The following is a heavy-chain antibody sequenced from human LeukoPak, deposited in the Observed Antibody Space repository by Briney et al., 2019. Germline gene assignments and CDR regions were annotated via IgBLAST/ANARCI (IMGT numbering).Heavy chain of an antibody. CDR3: ARQINLYAFDI. J-gene: IGHJ3*02. CDR1: GYSFTSYW. CDR2: IYPGDSDT. Sequence: GESLKVSCKGSGYSFTSYWVGWVRQMPGKGLEWMGIIYPGDSDTRYSPSFQGQVTISADKSISTAYLQWSSLKASDTAMYYCARQINLYAFDIWGQGTMVTVSS. V-gene: IGHV5-51*01.